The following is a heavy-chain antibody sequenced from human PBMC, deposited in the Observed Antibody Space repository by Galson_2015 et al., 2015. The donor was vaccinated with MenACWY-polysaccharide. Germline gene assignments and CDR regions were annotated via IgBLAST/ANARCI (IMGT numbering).Heavy chain of an antibody. J-gene: IGHJ4*01. CDR3: ARVGYCTAGPCLTGSVDY. CDR2: ITNSSPYT. Sequence: FLRLSCAASGFTFSDYYMTWIRQAPGMGLEWVSFITNSSPYTTYADSVKGRFTISRDNAKNSLFLQMNSLRAEDTAIYYCARVGYCTAGPCLTGSVDYWGLGTLVTVSS. D-gene: IGHD2-8*02. CDR1: GFTFSDYY. V-gene: IGHV3-11*06.